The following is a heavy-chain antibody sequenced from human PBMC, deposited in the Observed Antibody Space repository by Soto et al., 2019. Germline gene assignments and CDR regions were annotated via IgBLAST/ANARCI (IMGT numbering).Heavy chain of an antibody. Sequence: ASVKVSCKASGYTFINYAIHWVRQAPGQRLERMGWINGGNSNTKYSQKFQGRVTITRDTSASTAYMERSRLRSEDTAVYYCARDSYDFWSNFRMYVWGQGTTVTVSS. V-gene: IGHV1-3*01. CDR3: ARDSYDFWSNFRMYV. D-gene: IGHD3-3*01. J-gene: IGHJ6*02. CDR2: INGGNSNT. CDR1: GYTFINYA.